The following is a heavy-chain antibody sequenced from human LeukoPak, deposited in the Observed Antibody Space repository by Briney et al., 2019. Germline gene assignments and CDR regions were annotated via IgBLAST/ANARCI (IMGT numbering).Heavy chain of an antibody. CDR3: ARVTAVTSVDY. CDR2: IFKSGST. Sequence: NPSETLSLTCTVSGGFISSGHYYWSWIRQPPGKGLEWIGYIFKSGSTYYNPSLKSRVSISIDTSKNQFSLKLSSVAAADTAVYYCARVTAVTSVDYWGQGTLVTVSS. D-gene: IGHD4-17*01. J-gene: IGHJ4*02. CDR1: GGFISSGHYY. V-gene: IGHV4-30-4*01.